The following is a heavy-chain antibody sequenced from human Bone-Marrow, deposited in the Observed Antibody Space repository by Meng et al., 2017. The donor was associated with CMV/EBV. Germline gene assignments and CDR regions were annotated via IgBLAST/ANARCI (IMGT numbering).Heavy chain of an antibody. D-gene: IGHD1-26*01. J-gene: IGHJ3*02. V-gene: IGHV1-2*02. Sequence: ASVKVSCKASGYTFTGYYMHWVRQAPGQGLEWMGWINPNSGGTNYAQKFQGRVTMTRDTSISTAYMELSRLRSDDTAVYYCARDKVVGATSYDAFHIWGQGTMVTVSS. CDR1: GYTFTGYY. CDR2: INPNSGGT. CDR3: ARDKVVGATSYDAFHI.